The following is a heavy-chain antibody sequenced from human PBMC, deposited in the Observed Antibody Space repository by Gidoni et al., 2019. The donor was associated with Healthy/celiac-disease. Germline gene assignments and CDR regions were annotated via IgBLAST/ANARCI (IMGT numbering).Heavy chain of an antibody. J-gene: IGHJ5*02. V-gene: IGHV2-26*01. CDR2: IFSNDEK. Sequence: QVTLKESGPVLVKPTETLTLTCTVSGFSLSNARMGVSWIRQPPGKALEWLAHIFSNDEKSYSTSLKSRLTISKDTSKSQVVLTMTNMDPVDTATYYCARMNMGCSGGSCYSTGVWFDPWGQGTLVTVSS. CDR3: ARMNMGCSGGSCYSTGVWFDP. D-gene: IGHD2-15*01. CDR1: GFSLSNARMG.